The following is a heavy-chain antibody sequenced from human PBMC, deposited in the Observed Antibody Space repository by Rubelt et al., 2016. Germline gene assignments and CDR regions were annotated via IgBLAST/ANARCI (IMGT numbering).Heavy chain of an antibody. V-gene: IGHV1-3*01. D-gene: IGHD6-19*01. CDR3: ATGPLGGWSEY. CDR1: GYTFTHDV. J-gene: IGHJ4*02. CDR2: FNADSGTI. Sequence: QVQLVQSGAEVRKPGASVKVYCKASGYTFTHDVIHWVRQAPGQRPEWLGWFNADSGTIRYSEHCQGRVTITRGASATRVDMELSSLRSEDTSVYFCATGPLGGWSEYWGQGTQVTVSS.